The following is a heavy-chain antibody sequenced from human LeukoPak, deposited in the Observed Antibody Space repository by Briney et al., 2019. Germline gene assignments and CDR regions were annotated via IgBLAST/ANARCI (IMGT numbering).Heavy chain of an antibody. J-gene: IGHJ4*02. CDR3: ASGGAPYCGGDCYFDY. V-gene: IGHV3-21*04. CDR1: GFTFSSYS. D-gene: IGHD2-21*02. Sequence: PGGSLRLSCAASGFTFSSYSMNWVRQAPGKGLEWVSSISSSSSYIYYADSVKGRFTISRDNAKNSLYLQMNSLRAEDTAVYYCASGGAPYCGGDCYFDYWGQGTLVTVSS. CDR2: ISSSSSYI.